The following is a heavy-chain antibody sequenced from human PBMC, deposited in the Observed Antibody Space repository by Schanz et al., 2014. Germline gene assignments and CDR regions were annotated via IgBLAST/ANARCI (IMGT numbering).Heavy chain of an antibody. CDR1: GGSFSGYY. Sequence: QVQLQQWGAGLLKPSETLSLTCAVSGGSFSGYYWSWIRQPPDTGLEWIGEINQSGDTNYNPSLNGRVTISVDTPNNQFPQKLRSGTAADTAVYYCARLYCSTPGCYVSPNGFAKDYWGQGTLVTVSS. CDR3: ARLYCSTPGCYVSPNGFAKDY. D-gene: IGHD2-2*01. J-gene: IGHJ4*02. CDR2: INQSGDT. V-gene: IGHV4-34*01.